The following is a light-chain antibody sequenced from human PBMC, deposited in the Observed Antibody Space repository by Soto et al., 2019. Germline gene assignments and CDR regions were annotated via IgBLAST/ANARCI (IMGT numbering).Light chain of an antibody. Sequence: EIVLTQSPGTLSLSPGDRATLSCSASHFISTSSLAWYLQKPGQAPRFVMYGESHRDTGIPDRFSGSGSGKDFAITISSLEAEDFGVYYCQQGATFGQGTKLDIK. CDR2: GES. CDR3: QQGAT. J-gene: IGKJ2*01. V-gene: IGKV3-20*01. CDR1: HFISTSS.